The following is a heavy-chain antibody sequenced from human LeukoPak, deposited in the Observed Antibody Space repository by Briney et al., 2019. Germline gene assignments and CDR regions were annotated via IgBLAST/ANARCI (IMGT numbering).Heavy chain of an antibody. CDR3: ASLSN. J-gene: IGHJ4*02. CDR2: ISYDGSSK. V-gene: IGHV3-30-3*01. Sequence: GGSLRLSCAASGFTFSSHLMHWVRQAPGKGLEWVAVISYDGSSKYYADSVKGRFTISRDNSKNTLYLQMNSLRAEDTAVYYCASLSNWGQGTLVTVSS. CDR1: GFTFSSHL. D-gene: IGHD2/OR15-2a*01.